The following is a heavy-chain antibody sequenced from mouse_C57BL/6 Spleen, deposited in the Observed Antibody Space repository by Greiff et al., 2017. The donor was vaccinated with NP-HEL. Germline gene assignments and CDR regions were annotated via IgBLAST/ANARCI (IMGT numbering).Heavy chain of an antibody. V-gene: IGHV2-5*01. CDR2: IWRGGST. J-gene: IGHJ4*01. CDR1: GFSLTSYG. CDR3: AKTGVTTEYYYAMDY. D-gene: IGHD2-2*01. Sequence: VKVVESGPGLVQPSQSLSITCTVSGFSLTSYGVHWVRKSPGKGLEWLGVIWRGGSTDYNAAFMSRLSITKDNSKSQVFFKMNSLQADDTAIYYCAKTGVTTEYYYAMDYWGQGTSVTVSS.